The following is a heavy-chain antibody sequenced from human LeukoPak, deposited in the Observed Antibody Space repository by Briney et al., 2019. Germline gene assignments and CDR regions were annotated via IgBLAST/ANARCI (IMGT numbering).Heavy chain of an antibody. D-gene: IGHD3-10*01. CDR2: IIPILGIA. CDR1: GYTFTSYD. V-gene: IGHV1-69*04. CDR3: AREGGINYYGSGSYYEGYNWFDP. Sequence: SVKVSCKASGYTFTSYDINWVRQAPGQGLEWMGRIIPILGIANYAQKFQGRVTITADKSTSTAYMALSSLRSEDTAVYYCAREGGINYYGSGSYYEGYNWFDPWGQGTLVTVSS. J-gene: IGHJ5*02.